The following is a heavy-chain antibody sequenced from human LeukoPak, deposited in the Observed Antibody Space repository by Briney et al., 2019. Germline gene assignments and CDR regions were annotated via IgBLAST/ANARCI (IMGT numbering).Heavy chain of an antibody. Sequence: PGGSLRLSCAASGFTVSDNYMSWVRQAPGKGLEWVSTVYSGGLTYYADPVKGRFTISRDNSKNTLYLQMSSLRAEDTAVYYCVRDRWPGLGDFWGQGTTVTASS. V-gene: IGHV3-66*01. CDR1: GFTVSDNY. CDR2: VYSGGLT. CDR3: VRDRWPGLGDF. D-gene: IGHD6-19*01. J-gene: IGHJ6*02.